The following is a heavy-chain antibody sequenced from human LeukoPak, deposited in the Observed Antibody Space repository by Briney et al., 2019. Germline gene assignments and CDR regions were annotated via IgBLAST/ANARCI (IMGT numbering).Heavy chain of an antibody. J-gene: IGHJ3*02. CDR1: GGSFSGYF. V-gene: IGHV4-30-4*01. CDR3: ALGLLSAFDI. D-gene: IGHD1-26*01. Sequence: KPSETLSLTCAVYGGSFSGYFWSWIRQPPGKGLEWIGYIYYSGSTYYNPSLKSRVTISVDTSKNQFSLKLSSVTAADTAVYYCALGLLSAFDIWGQGTMVTVSS. CDR2: IYYSGST.